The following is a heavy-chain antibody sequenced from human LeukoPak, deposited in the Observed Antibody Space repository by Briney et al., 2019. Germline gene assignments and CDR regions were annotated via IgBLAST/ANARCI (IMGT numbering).Heavy chain of an antibody. Sequence: GGSLRLSCAASGFTFSNYWMSWVRQAPGKGLEWVANIKFDGSEKFYVDSVKGRFTISRDNSKNTLYLQMNSLRAEDTAMYYCARQDDIAVAGAFDYWGQGTLVTVSS. J-gene: IGHJ4*02. CDR2: IKFDGSEK. V-gene: IGHV3-7*01. CDR3: ARQDDIAVAGAFDY. CDR1: GFTFSNYW. D-gene: IGHD6-19*01.